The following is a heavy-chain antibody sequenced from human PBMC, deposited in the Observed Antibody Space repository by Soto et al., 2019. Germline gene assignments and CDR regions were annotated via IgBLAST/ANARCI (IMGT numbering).Heavy chain of an antibody. CDR1: GYTFTSYG. D-gene: IGHD2-15*01. V-gene: IGHV1-18*01. J-gene: IGHJ5*02. CDR2: ISAYNGNT. Sequence: GASVKVSCKASGYTFTSYGISWVRQAPGQGLEWMGWISAYNGNTNYAQKLQGRVTMTTDTSTSTAYMELRSLRSDDTAVYYCARDVAPLVSEVVENSWFDPWGQGTLVTVSS. CDR3: ARDVAPLVSEVVENSWFDP.